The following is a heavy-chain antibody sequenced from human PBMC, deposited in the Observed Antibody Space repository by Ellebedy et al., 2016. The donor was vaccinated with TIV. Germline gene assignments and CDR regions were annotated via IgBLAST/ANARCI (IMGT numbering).Heavy chain of an antibody. D-gene: IGHD6-19*01. V-gene: IGHV1-69*13. Sequence: SVKVSCKASGGNFISYAIIWVRQAPGQGLEWMGGIIPVFGTANYAQKFQGRVTITADESTSTAYMELSSLTSEDTAVYFCASRYGTGWYFFDFWGQGTLVTVSS. J-gene: IGHJ4*02. CDR1: GGNFISYA. CDR3: ASRYGTGWYFFDF. CDR2: IIPVFGTA.